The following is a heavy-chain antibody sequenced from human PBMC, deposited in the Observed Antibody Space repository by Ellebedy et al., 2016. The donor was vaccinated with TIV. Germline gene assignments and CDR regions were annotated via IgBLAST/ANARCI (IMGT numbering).Heavy chain of an antibody. CDR1: GFSFSSYW. D-gene: IGHD6-19*01. CDR3: ARGGRDQWLIDY. CDR2: IKQEGYEE. Sequence: PGGSLRLSCVGSGFSFSSYWMSWVRQAPGKGLEWVASIKQEGYEEDYVESVEGRFTISRDNSKNTLYVQMNSLRAEDTAVYYCARGGRDQWLIDYWGQGTLVTVSS. J-gene: IGHJ4*02. V-gene: IGHV3-7*01.